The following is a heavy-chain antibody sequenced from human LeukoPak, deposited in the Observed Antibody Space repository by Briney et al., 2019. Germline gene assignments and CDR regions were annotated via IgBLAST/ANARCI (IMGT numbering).Heavy chain of an antibody. Sequence: SETLSLTCAVSGGSISSSGYSWSWIRQPPGKGLEWIGYIYHSGNTYYNPSLKSRLTMSVDRSKNQFSLKLSSVTAADTAVYYCAREMGAGWGSYRHDAFDIWGQGTMVTVSS. J-gene: IGHJ3*02. V-gene: IGHV4-30-2*01. CDR2: IYHSGNT. D-gene: IGHD3-16*02. CDR1: GGSISSSGYS. CDR3: AREMGAGWGSYRHDAFDI.